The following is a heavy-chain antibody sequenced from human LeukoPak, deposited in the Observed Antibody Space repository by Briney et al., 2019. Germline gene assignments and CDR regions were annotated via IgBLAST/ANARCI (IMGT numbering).Heavy chain of an antibody. J-gene: IGHJ5*02. V-gene: IGHV1-46*03. D-gene: IGHD3-22*01. CDR1: GYTLTNYY. CDR2: INPSVGRT. Sequence: ASVYASCMPSGYTLTNYYMHWVRPAHGQCLEWKGRINPSVGRTSYAQKIQGRVILTTDTSTGTVCMDLTSLTSAGTSVYFCATDYHNSIGYDSDWFDTWGPGTLVTVSS. CDR3: ATDYHNSIGYDSDWFDT.